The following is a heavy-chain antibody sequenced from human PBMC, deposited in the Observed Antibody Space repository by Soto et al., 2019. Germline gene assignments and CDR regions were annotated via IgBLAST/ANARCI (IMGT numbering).Heavy chain of an antibody. CDR1: GYKFSDYY. J-gene: IGHJ2*01. D-gene: IGHD3-3*01. Sequence: QVLLVQSGAEMKKPGASVKVSCKASGYKFSDYYIHWVRQAPGQGLEWMGWVNPKRGDAIYAQKFQGWVTMTRDEAISTAYLELNSLSSDDTATYYCARDPGIPGRFWYFDLWGRGTLITVSS. CDR2: VNPKRGDA. CDR3: ARDPGIPGRFWYFDL. V-gene: IGHV1-2*04.